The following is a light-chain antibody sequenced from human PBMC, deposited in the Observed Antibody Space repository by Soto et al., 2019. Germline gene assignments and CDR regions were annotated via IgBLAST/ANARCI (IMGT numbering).Light chain of an antibody. CDR1: QSVSRSY. J-gene: IGKJ1*01. CDR2: GAS. Sequence: EIVLTQSPGTLSLSPGDRATLSCRASQSVSRSYLGWYQQKPGQAPRLLMYGASIRAAGVPDRLSGSGSGTEFTLTISRLEPEDFTVYYCHHYETFGQGTKVEIK. V-gene: IGKV3-20*01. CDR3: HHYET.